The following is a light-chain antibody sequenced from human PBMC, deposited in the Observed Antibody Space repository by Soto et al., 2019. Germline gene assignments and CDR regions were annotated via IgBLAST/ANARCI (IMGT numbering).Light chain of an antibody. Sequence: EIVMTQSASTLSVSPGERATLSCGASQSVSSNLAWYQQKPGQAPRLLIYGASTRATGIPARFSGSWYGTEFNLTISSLQSEDFAVYYCQHYGETPITFGLGTRLEI. CDR1: QSVSSN. V-gene: IGKV3-15*01. CDR2: GAS. J-gene: IGKJ5*01. CDR3: QHYGETPIT.